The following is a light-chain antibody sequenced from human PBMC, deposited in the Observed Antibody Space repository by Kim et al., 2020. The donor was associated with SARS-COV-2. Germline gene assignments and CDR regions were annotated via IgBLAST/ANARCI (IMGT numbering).Light chain of an antibody. CDR2: DVN. Sequence: GQSITHSCTGTSSDVGGYDHVSWYQQYPGKAPKLMIYDVNHRPSGVSNRFSGSKSGKTASLTISGLQAEDEADYYCSSYTARTTLVFGGGTQLTVL. V-gene: IGLV2-14*03. CDR3: SSYTARTTLV. CDR1: SSDVGGYDH. J-gene: IGLJ2*01.